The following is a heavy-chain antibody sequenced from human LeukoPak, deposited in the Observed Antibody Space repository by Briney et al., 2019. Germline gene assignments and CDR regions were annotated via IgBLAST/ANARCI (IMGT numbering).Heavy chain of an antibody. V-gene: IGHV3-30*02. D-gene: IGHD3-22*01. CDR3: AKGRYHDSSGYPIDY. Sequence: GGSLRLSCAAYIHWVRQAPGKGLEWVAFIRYDGNIKYFADSVKGRFTISRDNSKNTLYLQMNSLRAEDTAVYHCAKGRYHDSSGYPIDYWGQGTLVTVSS. CDR2: IRYDGNIK. J-gene: IGHJ4*02.